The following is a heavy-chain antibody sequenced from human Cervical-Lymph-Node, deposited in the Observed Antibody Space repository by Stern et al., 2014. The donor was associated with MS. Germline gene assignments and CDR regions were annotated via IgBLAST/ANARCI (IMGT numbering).Heavy chain of an antibody. CDR1: GYSFTTFW. CDR2: ILPGASDT. J-gene: IGHJ5*02. D-gene: IGHD4-23*01. CDR3: AMPLTTVATHGA. Sequence: VQLVESGAEVKKPGESLKISCKGSGYSFTTFWIGWVRQIPGKGLEWLGIILPGASDTSHSTSFHGQVTIAADTSISTAYLQWSSLKASDTAMYYCAMPLTTVATHGAWGQGTLVTVSS. V-gene: IGHV5-51*01.